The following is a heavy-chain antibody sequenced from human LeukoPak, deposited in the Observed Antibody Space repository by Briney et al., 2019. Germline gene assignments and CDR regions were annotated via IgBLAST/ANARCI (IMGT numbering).Heavy chain of an antibody. CDR1: GGSISSYY. CDR2: IYYSGST. D-gene: IGHD4-17*01. V-gene: IGHV4-59*08. Sequence: SETLSLTCTVSGGSISSYYWSWIRQPPGKGLEWIGYIYYSGSTNYNPSLRSRVTISVDTSKNQFSLKLSSVTAADTAVYYCARPYGDYDAFDMWGQGTMVTVSS. J-gene: IGHJ3*02. CDR3: ARPYGDYDAFDM.